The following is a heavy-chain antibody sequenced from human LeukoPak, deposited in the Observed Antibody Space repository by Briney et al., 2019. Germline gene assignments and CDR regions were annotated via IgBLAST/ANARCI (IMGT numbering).Heavy chain of an antibody. CDR2: ILPIFGTA. CDR3: ASHASGIAAAGPPGDY. CDR1: GGTFSSYA. D-gene: IGHD6-13*01. Sequence: SVKVSCKASGGTFSSYAISWVRQAPGHGLEWMGGILPIFGTANYAQKFQGRVTITADESTSTAYMELSSLRSEDTAVYYCASHASGIAAAGPPGDYWGQGTLVTVSS. J-gene: IGHJ4*02. V-gene: IGHV1-69*13.